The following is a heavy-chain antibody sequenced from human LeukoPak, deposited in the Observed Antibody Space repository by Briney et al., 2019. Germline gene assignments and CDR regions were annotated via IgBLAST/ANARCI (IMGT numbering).Heavy chain of an antibody. Sequence: ASVKVSCRTSGYTFTTYAMHWVRQAPGQRLEWMGWLNGVNGNTKYSQRFQGRVTITRDTSASAAYMGLSSLTSEDTAVYYCAKGNTYGFDYWGQGTLVTVSS. CDR2: LNGVNGNT. CDR3: AKGNTYGFDY. CDR1: GYTFTTYA. D-gene: IGHD5-18*01. V-gene: IGHV1-3*01. J-gene: IGHJ4*02.